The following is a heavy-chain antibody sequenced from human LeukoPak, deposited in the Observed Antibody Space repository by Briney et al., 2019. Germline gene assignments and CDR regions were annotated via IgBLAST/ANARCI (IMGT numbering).Heavy chain of an antibody. Sequence: GGSLRLSCAASGFTFSSYAMSWVRQAPGKGLEWVSAISGSGGSTYYADSVKGRFTISRDNSKNTLYLQMNSMRAEDTSVYYCATESAFATANHWFDPWGPRTLVTVSS. CDR3: ATESAFATANHWFDP. CDR2: ISGSGGST. J-gene: IGHJ5*02. D-gene: IGHD1-14*01. V-gene: IGHV3-23*01. CDR1: GFTFSSYA.